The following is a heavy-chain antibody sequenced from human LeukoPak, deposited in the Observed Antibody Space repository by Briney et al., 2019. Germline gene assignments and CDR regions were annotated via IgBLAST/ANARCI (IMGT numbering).Heavy chain of an antibody. CDR3: ARVPPRVADDAFDI. D-gene: IGHD2-21*01. V-gene: IGHV3-74*01. CDR2: INSDGSST. J-gene: IGHJ3*02. Sequence: GGSLRLSCAASGFTFSSYWMHWVRQAPGKGLVWVSRINSDGSSTSYADSVKGRFTISRDNAKNTLYLQMNSLRAEDTAVYYCARVPPRVADDAFDIWGQGTMVTVSS. CDR1: GFTFSSYW.